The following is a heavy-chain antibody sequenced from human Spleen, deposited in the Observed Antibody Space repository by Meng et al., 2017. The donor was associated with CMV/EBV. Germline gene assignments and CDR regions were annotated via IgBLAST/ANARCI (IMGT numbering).Heavy chain of an antibody. CDR3: ATDGPGGGSYCLY. Sequence: KASGGTFSTYAINWVRQAPGQGLEWLATIIPMGETAIYTQKFRGRVTITADESTTTAHMEISGLTSEDTAVYYCATDGPGGGSYCLYWGQGTLVTVSS. V-gene: IGHV1-69*11. CDR1: GGTFSTYA. J-gene: IGHJ4*02. CDR2: IIPMGETA. D-gene: IGHD3-10*01.